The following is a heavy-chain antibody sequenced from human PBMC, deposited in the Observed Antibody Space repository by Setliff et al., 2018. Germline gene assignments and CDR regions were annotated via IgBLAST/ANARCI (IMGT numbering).Heavy chain of an antibody. V-gene: IGHV1-2*02. Sequence: ASVKVSCKTSGYTFTDFYIQWVRQAPGQGLEWMGWINPYTCDTDYAPKFQGRVTVTRDTSVTTGYMDLTRMTSDDTAVYYCARGGSIYDHVWGSYRFVDSWGQGTLVTVSS. CDR3: ARGGSIYDHVWGSYRFVDS. J-gene: IGHJ4*02. CDR2: INPYTCDT. CDR1: GYTFTDFY. D-gene: IGHD3-16*02.